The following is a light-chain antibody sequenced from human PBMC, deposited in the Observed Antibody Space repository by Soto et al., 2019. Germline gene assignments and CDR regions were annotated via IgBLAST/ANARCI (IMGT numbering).Light chain of an antibody. Sequence: DIGLTQSPCTLSLSPGQRPTLSCRPSQSVSSNYLAWYQQKPGQTPKVLIYRASTRATGIPDRFSGSGSGTDFTLTISRLEAEDFAVYYCQQYGSSPLTFGGGTKVDI. V-gene: IGKV3-20*01. J-gene: IGKJ4*01. CDR3: QQYGSSPLT. CDR1: QSVSSNY. CDR2: RAS.